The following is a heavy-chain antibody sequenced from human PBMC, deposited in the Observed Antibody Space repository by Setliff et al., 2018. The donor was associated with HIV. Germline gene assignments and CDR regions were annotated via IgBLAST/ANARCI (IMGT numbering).Heavy chain of an antibody. CDR1: GYTFTSYG. D-gene: IGHD3-16*02. CDR3: ALANIVSTARWNH. V-gene: IGHV1-18*01. CDR2: ISYNNGDT. J-gene: IGHJ5*02. Sequence: ASVKVSCKASGYTFTSYGISWARRAPGQGLEWMGWISYNNGDTKYAERFQGRVTMTRDTSTSTVYMDLNRLTSDDTAVYYCALANIVSTARWNHWGRGTLVTVSS.